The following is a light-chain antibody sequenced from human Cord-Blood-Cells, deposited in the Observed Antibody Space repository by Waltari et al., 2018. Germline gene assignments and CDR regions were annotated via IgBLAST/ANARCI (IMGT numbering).Light chain of an antibody. Sequence: DIVMTQSPLSLPVTPGQPAFISWTSSQSLLHSNGYNYFDWYLQKPGQSPQPLIYLGSNRASGVPDRCSGSGSGTDFTLKISRVEAEDVGVYYCMQALQTPWTFGQGTKVEIK. CDR3: MQALQTPWT. CDR1: QSLLHSNGYNY. J-gene: IGKJ1*01. CDR2: LGS. V-gene: IGKV2-28*01.